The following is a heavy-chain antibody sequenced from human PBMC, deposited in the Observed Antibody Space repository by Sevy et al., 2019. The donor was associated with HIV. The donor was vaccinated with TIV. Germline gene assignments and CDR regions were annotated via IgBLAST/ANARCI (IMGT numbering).Heavy chain of an antibody. CDR1: GFPFNDHA. Sequence: SLRLSCVASGFPFNDHALHWVRQVPGKGLEWVSGISWNSRNVGYADSVKGRFTISRDNANHFLYLEMNSLRPEDTAFYYCAKDINRGCDGINCYPYYYYFYGLDVWGQGTTVTVSS. J-gene: IGHJ6*02. D-gene: IGHD2-21*01. CDR2: ISWNSRNV. CDR3: AKDINRGCDGINCYPYYYYFYGLDV. V-gene: IGHV3-9*01.